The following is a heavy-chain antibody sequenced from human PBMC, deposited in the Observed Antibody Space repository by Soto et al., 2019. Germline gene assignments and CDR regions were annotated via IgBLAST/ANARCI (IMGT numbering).Heavy chain of an antibody. V-gene: IGHV3-30*18. CDR1: GFTFSSYG. J-gene: IGHJ6*02. Sequence: PGGSLRLSCAASGFTFSSYGMHWVRQAPGKGLEWVAVISYDGSNKYYADSVKGRFTISRDNSKNTLYLQMNSLRAEDTAVYYCAKAPHYYDSSGYYYYYYVLDFSGQGSSVTVSS. CDR2: ISYDGSNK. D-gene: IGHD3-22*01. CDR3: AKAPHYYDSSGYYYYYYVLDF.